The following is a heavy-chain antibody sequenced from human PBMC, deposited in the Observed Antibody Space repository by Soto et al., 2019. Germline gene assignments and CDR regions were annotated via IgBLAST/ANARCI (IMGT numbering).Heavy chain of an antibody. J-gene: IGHJ5*02. CDR1: GFTFSRHW. D-gene: IGHD6-25*01. CDR2: INDDGSST. Sequence: EVQLVESGGGLVQPGGSLRLSCAASGFTFSRHWMHWVRQTPGKGLVWVSRINDDGSSTKYADSVKGRFTIARDNAKNTVFLQMSSLRAEDTAVYYCAREVIAATGTIRWFDPWGQGTLVTVSS. CDR3: AREVIAATGTIRWFDP. V-gene: IGHV3-74*03.